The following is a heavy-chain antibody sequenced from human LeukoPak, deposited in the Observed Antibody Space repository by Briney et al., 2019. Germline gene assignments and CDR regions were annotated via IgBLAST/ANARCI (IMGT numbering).Heavy chain of an antibody. V-gene: IGHV3-53*01. CDR1: GFTVSSNY. CDR2: IYSGGST. J-gene: IGHJ4*02. CDR3: AKARNYDFWSAIDY. D-gene: IGHD3-3*01. Sequence: PGGSLRLSCAASGFTVSSNYMSWVRQAPGKGLEWVSVIYSGGSTYYADSVKGRFTISRDNSKNTLYLQMNSLRAEDTALYYCAKARNYDFWSAIDYWGQGTLVTVSS.